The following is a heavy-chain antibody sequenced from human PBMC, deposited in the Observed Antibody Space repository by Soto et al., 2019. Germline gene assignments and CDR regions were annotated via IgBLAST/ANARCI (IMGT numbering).Heavy chain of an antibody. V-gene: IGHV3-30-3*01. CDR1: GFTFSSYA. Sequence: PGGSLRLSCAASGFTFSSYAMHWVRQAPGKGLEWVAVISYDGSNKYYADSVKGRFTISRDNSKNTLYLQMNSLRAEDTAVYYCARDRFAYYDSSGYSDYWGQGTLVTVSS. CDR2: ISYDGSNK. D-gene: IGHD3-22*01. CDR3: ARDRFAYYDSSGYSDY. J-gene: IGHJ4*02.